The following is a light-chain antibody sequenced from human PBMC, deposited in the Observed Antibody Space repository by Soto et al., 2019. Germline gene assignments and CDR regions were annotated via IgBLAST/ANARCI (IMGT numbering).Light chain of an antibody. V-gene: IGKV1-5*01. Sequence: DIQMTQSPSTLTASVGDRVTITCRASQSISTWLAWYQQKPGKAPSLLIYGASSLKSGVPSRCSGSGSGTEFTLTISSLQPDDFATYYCQQYRRYSFGQGTKVEI. J-gene: IGKJ1*01. CDR1: QSISTW. CDR2: GAS. CDR3: QQYRRYS.